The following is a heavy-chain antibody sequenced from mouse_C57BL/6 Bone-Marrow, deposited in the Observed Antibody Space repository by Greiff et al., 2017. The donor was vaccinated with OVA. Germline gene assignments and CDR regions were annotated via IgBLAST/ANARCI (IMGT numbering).Heavy chain of an antibody. CDR2: IDPENGDT. J-gene: IGHJ3*01. CDR3: TLYGYDRGFAY. Sequence: EVKLMESGAELVRPGASVKLSCTASGFNIKDDYMHWVKQRPEQGLEWIGWIDPENGDTEYASKFQGKATITADTSSNTAYLQLSSLTSEDTAVYYCTLYGYDRGFAYWGQGTLVTVSA. CDR1: GFNIKDDY. D-gene: IGHD2-2*01. V-gene: IGHV14-4*01.